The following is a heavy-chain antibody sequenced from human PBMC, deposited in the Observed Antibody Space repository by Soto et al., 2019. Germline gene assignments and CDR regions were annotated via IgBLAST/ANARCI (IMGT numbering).Heavy chain of an antibody. CDR3: ARGDCSSTSCNGGGWFDP. V-gene: IGHV1-8*01. CDR1: GYTFTSYD. D-gene: IGHD2-2*01. CDR2: MNPNSGNT. J-gene: IGHJ5*02. Sequence: GASVKVSCKASGYTFTSYDINWVRQATGQGLEWMGWMNPNSGNTGYAQKFQGRVTMTRNTSISTAYMELSSLRSEDTAVYYCARGDCSSTSCNGGGWFDPWGQGTLVTVSS.